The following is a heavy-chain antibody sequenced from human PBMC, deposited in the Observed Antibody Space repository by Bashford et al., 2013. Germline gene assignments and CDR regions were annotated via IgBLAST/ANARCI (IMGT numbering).Heavy chain of an antibody. V-gene: IGHV3-23*01. D-gene: IGHD1-26*01. CDR2: ISGGGDST. J-gene: IGHJ4*02. CDR3: VASLGWELLR. Sequence: VRQAPGKGLEWVSRISGGGDSTYYADSVKGRLTISRDNSKNTVYLQMNRLRAEDTAIYYCVASLGWELLRWGQGTLVTVSS.